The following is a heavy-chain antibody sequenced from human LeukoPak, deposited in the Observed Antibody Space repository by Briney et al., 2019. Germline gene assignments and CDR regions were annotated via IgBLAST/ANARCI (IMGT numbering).Heavy chain of an antibody. CDR1: GGSISSYY. J-gene: IGHJ5*02. CDR3: ARTYYYDSSGYCNGCPPINWFDP. CDR2: IYTSGST. D-gene: IGHD3-22*01. V-gene: IGHV4-4*07. Sequence: SETLSLTCTVSGGSISSYYWSWIRQPAGKGLEWIGRIYTSGSTNYNPSLKSRVTISVDTSKNQFSLKLSSVTAADTAVYYCARTYYYDSSGYCNGCPPINWFDPWGQGTLVTVSS.